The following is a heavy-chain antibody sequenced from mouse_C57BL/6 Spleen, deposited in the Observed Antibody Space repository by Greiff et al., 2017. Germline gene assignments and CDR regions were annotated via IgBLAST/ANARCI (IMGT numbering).Heavy chain of an antibody. CDR3: ARDYYVNWYFDV. CDR1: GYSITSGYY. Sequence: DVKLQESGPGLVKPSQSLSLTCSVTGYSITSGYYWNWIRQFPGNKLEWMGYISYDGSNNYNPSLKNRISITRDTSKNQFFLKLNSVTTEDTATYYCARDYYVNWYFDVWGTGTTVTVSS. J-gene: IGHJ1*03. CDR2: ISYDGSN. D-gene: IGHD2-1*01. V-gene: IGHV3-6*01.